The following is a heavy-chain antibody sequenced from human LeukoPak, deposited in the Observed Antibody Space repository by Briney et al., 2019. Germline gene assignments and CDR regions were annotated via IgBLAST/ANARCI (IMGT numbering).Heavy chain of an antibody. V-gene: IGHV3-20*04. Sequence: GGSLRLSSAASGFTFDDYGMSWVRQAPGKGLEWVSGINWNGGSTGYADSVKGRFTISRDNANNSLYLQMNSLRAEDTALYYCARDRTTRGNNYYDSSGYYRTDAFDIWGQGTMVTVSS. CDR3: ARDRTTRGNNYYDSSGYYRTDAFDI. CDR2: INWNGGST. J-gene: IGHJ3*02. CDR1: GFTFDDYG. D-gene: IGHD3-22*01.